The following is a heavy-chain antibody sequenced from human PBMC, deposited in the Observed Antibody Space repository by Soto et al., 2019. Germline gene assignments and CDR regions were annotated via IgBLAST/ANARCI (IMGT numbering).Heavy chain of an antibody. V-gene: IGHV3-15*01. CDR2: IKSKTDGGTT. CDR3: NTDSVVVVAFDAFDI. CDR1: GFTFSNAW. Sequence: GSLRLSCAASGFTFSNAWMSWVRQAPGKGLEWVGRIKSKTDGGTTDYAAPVKGRFTISRDDSKNTLYLQMNSLKTEDTAVYYCNTDSVVVVAFDAFDIWGQGTMVTVSS. D-gene: IGHD2-15*01. J-gene: IGHJ3*02.